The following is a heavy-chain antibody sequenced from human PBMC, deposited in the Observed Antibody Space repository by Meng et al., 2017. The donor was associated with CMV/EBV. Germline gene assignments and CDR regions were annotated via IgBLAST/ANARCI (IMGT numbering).Heavy chain of an antibody. Sequence: GESLKISCAASGFTFSNAWMSWVRQAPGKGLEWVGRIKSKTDGGTTDYAAPVKGRFTISRDDSKNTLYLQMNSLRSEDTAVYYCARGPPAFGVALTHYYYYGMDVWGQGTTVTVSS. CDR1: GFTFSNAW. J-gene: IGHJ6*02. CDR3: ARGPPAFGVALTHYYYYGMDV. CDR2: IKSKTDGGTT. V-gene: IGHV3-15*01. D-gene: IGHD3-3*01.